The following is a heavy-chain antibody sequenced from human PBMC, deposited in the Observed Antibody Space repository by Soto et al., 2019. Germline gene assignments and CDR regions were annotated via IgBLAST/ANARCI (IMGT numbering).Heavy chain of an antibody. CDR2: IYYSGRT. V-gene: IGHV4-59*08. CDR3: ARFGYSSRNCFAP. CDR1: GGSISSYY. D-gene: IGHD6-13*01. J-gene: IGHJ5*02. Sequence: SETLSLTCTVSGGSISSYYWSWIRQPPGKGLEWIGYIYYSGRTNYNPSLKSRVTISEDTSKNQFSIKLSSVTAADTAVYYSARFGYSSRNCFAPWGQGTLVTVSP.